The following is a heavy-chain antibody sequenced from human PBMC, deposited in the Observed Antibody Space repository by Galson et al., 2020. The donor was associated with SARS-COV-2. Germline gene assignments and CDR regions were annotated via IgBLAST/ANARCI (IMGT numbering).Heavy chain of an antibody. CDR1: GGSISSSNW. V-gene: IGHV4-4*02. Sequence: SANLSLTCAVSGGSISSSNWWSWVRQPPGKGMEWNGEIYHSGSTNYNPTLKSRVTISVDKYKNQFSLKLSSVTAADTAVSYCARVHYDFWSGEAWTGHYYFDYWGQGTLVTVSS. CDR3: ARVHYDFWSGEAWTGHYYFDY. D-gene: IGHD3-3*01. CDR2: IYHSGST. J-gene: IGHJ4*02.